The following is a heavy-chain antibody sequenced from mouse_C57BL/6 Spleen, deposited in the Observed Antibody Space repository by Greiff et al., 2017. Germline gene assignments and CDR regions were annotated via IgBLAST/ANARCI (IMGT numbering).Heavy chain of an antibody. CDR1: GYTFTSYW. Sequence: QVQLQQSGAELVKPGASVKLSCKASGYTFTSYWMQWVKQRPGQGLEWIGEIDPSDSYTNYNQKFKGKATLTVDTSSSTAYMQLSSLTSEDSAVYYCARYDGYGYYAMDYWGQGTSVTVSS. J-gene: IGHJ4*01. V-gene: IGHV1-50*01. CDR2: IDPSDSYT. CDR3: ARYDGYGYYAMDY. D-gene: IGHD2-3*01.